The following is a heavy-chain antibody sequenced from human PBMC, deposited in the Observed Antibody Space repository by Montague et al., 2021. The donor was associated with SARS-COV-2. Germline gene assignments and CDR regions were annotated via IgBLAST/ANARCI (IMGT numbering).Heavy chain of an antibody. CDR3: ARGGLAGGNYDIWSFSYTSPLGY. V-gene: IGHV4-34*01. D-gene: IGHD3-3*01. J-gene: IGHJ4*02. CDR1: GGTFSAHS. Sequence: SETLSLTCAVYGGTFSAHSWSWVRQSPGKGLEWIGEINHRGSTTYMSSLKSRVTMSVDTSKNQSSLKLSSVTAADTAIYYCARGGLAGGNYDIWSFSYTSPLGYWGQGTLVTVSS. CDR2: INHRGST.